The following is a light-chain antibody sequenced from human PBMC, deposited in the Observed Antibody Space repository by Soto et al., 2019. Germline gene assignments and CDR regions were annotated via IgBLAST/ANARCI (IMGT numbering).Light chain of an antibody. J-gene: IGKJ2*01. Sequence: EIVMTQSPATLSVSPGERATLSCRASQDIFSYLAWYQQKPGQASRLLIYGASTRATGIPARFSGSGSGTEFSLTISSLQSEDFGIYYCQQYNNWPLMYTFGQGTKLEIK. V-gene: IGKV3-15*01. CDR2: GAS. CDR3: QQYNNWPLMYT. CDR1: QDIFSY.